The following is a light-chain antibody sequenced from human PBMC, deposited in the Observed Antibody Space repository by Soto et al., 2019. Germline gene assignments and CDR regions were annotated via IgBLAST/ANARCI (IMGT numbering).Light chain of an antibody. CDR3: SSYSGGSTLEI. CDR2: DVT. Sequence: QSVLTQPASVSGSPGQSITISCSGTSVDVGGYESVAWYQQHPGKAPKLIIYDVTHRPSEISDRFSGSKSANTASLTISGLQAEDEADYYCSSYSGGSTLEIFGGGTKLTVL. J-gene: IGLJ2*01. V-gene: IGLV2-14*03. CDR1: SVDVGGYES.